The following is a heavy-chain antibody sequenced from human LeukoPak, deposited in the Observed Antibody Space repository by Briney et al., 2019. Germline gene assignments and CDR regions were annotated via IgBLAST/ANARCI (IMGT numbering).Heavy chain of an antibody. Sequence: GGSLRLSCAASGFSFSSYSMNWVRQAPGKGLEWVSSISSSKSYIFYADSVKGRFTISRDNAKNSLYLEMTSLRAEDTAVYYCASGSPAGDYWGQGTLVTVSS. CDR2: ISSSKSYI. V-gene: IGHV3-21*01. J-gene: IGHJ4*02. CDR1: GFSFSSYS. D-gene: IGHD1-26*01. CDR3: ASGSPAGDY.